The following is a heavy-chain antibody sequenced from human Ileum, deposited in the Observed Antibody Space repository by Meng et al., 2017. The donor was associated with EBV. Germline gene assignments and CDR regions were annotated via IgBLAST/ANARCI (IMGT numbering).Heavy chain of an antibody. V-gene: IGHV1-3*01. CDR3: ARVERGVKFDK. CDR1: GYNFSTYA. CDR2: INADNGNT. D-gene: IGHD2-21*01. Sequence: QGKFCAPGAEVKKPGASVTLSCKASGYNFSTYAIHWVRQAPGQRPEWMGWINADNGNTKYSQKFQGRVTITRNTPASTVYMDVRSLRSEDTAVYFCARVERGVKFDKWGQGTLVTVSS. J-gene: IGHJ4*01.